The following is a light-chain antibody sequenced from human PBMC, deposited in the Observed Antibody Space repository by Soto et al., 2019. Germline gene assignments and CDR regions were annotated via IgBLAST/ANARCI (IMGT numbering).Light chain of an antibody. J-gene: IGLJ2*01. V-gene: IGLV1-47*01. Sequence: QSVLTQPPSASGTPGQRVTISCSGSSSNIGSNYVFWYQQLPGTAPKVLMYRNSQRPSGVPDRFSGSKSGTSASLAISGLRSEGEADYYCASWDDSLSGFVVFGGGTQLTVL. CDR2: RNS. CDR1: SSNIGSNY. CDR3: ASWDDSLSGFVV.